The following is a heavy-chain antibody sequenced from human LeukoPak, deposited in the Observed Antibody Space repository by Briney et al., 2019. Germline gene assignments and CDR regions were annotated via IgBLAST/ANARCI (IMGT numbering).Heavy chain of an antibody. D-gene: IGHD5-24*01. J-gene: IGHJ4*02. CDR3: ARDGYNSGYFDY. V-gene: IGHV1-2*06. CDR2: INPNSGGT. CDR1: GYTFTGYY. Sequence: ASVKVSCKASGYTFTGYYMHWVRQAPGQGLEWMGRINPNSGGTNYAQKFQGRVTMTRDTSISTAYMELSRLRSDDTAVYYCARDGYNSGYFDYWGQGTLVTVSS.